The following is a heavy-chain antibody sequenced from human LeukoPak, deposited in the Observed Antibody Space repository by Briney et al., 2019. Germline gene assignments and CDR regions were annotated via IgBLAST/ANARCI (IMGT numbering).Heavy chain of an antibody. CDR3: AKDARGDYYYYMDV. CDR2: IRYDGSNK. D-gene: IGHD3-10*01. J-gene: IGHJ6*03. CDR1: GFTFSSYG. Sequence: GGSLRLSCAASGFTFSSYGMHWVRQAPGKGLEWVAFIRYDGSNKYYADPVKGRFTISRDNSKNTLYLQMNSLRAEDTAVYYCAKDARGDYYYYMDVWGKGTTVTVSS. V-gene: IGHV3-30*02.